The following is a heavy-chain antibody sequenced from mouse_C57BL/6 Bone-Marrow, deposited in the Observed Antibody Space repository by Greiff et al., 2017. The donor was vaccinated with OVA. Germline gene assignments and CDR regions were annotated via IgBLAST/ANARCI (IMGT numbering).Heavy chain of an antibody. CDR1: GFTFSSYG. D-gene: IGHD2-5*01. Sequence: EVQGVESGGDLVKPGGSLKLSCAASGFTFSSYGMSWVRQTPDKRLEWVATISSGGSYTYYPDSVKGRFTISRDNAKNTLYLQMSSLKSEDTAMYYCARHVVTTDAMDYWGQGTSVTVSS. CDR2: ISSGGSYT. V-gene: IGHV5-6*01. J-gene: IGHJ4*01. CDR3: ARHVVTTDAMDY.